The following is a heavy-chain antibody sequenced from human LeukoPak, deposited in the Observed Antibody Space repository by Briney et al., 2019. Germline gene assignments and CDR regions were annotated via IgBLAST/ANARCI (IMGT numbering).Heavy chain of an antibody. CDR2: ISYDGTNK. Sequence: GRSLRLSCAASGFTFSSYGMHWVRQAPGKGLEWVAVISYDGTNKYYADSVKGRFTISRDNSKNTLYLQMNSLRSEDTAVYYCARARGLMKAFDIWGQGTMVTVSS. CDR3: ARARGLMKAFDI. D-gene: IGHD3-16*01. V-gene: IGHV3-30*03. CDR1: GFTFSSYG. J-gene: IGHJ3*02.